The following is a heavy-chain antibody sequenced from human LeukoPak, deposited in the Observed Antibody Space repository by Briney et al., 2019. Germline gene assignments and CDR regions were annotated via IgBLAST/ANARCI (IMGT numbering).Heavy chain of an antibody. V-gene: IGHV4-61*05. CDR2: IYYSGST. D-gene: IGHD3-22*01. CDR1: GGSISSNSYY. J-gene: IGHJ2*01. CDR3: ARVDSSGYYEHWYFDL. Sequence: PSETLSLTCAVSGGSISSNSYYWGWIRQPPGKGLEWIGYIYYSGSTNYNPSLKSRVTISVDTSKNQFSLKLSSVTAADTAVYYCARVDSSGYYEHWYFDLWGRGTLVTVSS.